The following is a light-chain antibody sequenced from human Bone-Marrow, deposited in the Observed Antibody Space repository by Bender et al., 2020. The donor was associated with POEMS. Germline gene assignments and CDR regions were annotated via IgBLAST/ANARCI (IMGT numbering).Light chain of an antibody. V-gene: IGLV1-40*01. J-gene: IGLJ3*02. CDR3: QSYDNSLGGWV. Sequence: QSVLTQPPSVFGAPGQRVTISCTGSSSNTGSGYDINWYQHIPGTAPKLLIYGYNNRPSGVPDRFSGSKSGTSASLAITGLQAEDEGDYYCQSYDNSLGGWVFGGGTKLTVL. CDR1: SSNTGSGYD. CDR2: GYN.